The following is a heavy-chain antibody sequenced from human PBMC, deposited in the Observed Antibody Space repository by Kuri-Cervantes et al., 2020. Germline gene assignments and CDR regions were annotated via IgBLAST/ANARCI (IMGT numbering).Heavy chain of an antibody. CDR1: GFTFSNYA. Sequence: GESLKISCAASGFTFSNYAMTWVRQAPGKGLEWVSSIRRSGGTTNYADSVMGRFTISKDNSKDTLYLQMNSLRAEDTAVYYCAKNGLLWFGGSAFDIWGQGTMVTVSS. J-gene: IGHJ3*02. D-gene: IGHD3-10*01. V-gene: IGHV3-23*01. CDR2: IRRSGGTT. CDR3: AKNGLLWFGGSAFDI.